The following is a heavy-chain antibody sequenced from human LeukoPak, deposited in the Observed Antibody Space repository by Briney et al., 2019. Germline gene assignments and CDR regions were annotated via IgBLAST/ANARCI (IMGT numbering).Heavy chain of an antibody. CDR2: TYYRSKWYN. CDR3: ARDLPLSGSYLGAFDI. J-gene: IGHJ3*02. Sequence: SQTLSLTCAISGDSVSSNSAAWNWIRQSPSRGLEWLGRTYYRSKWYNDYAVSVESRITINPDTSKNQFSLQLNSVTPEDTAVYYCARDLPLSGSYLGAFDIRGQGTMVTVSS. CDR1: GDSVSSNSAA. V-gene: IGHV6-1*01. D-gene: IGHD1-26*01.